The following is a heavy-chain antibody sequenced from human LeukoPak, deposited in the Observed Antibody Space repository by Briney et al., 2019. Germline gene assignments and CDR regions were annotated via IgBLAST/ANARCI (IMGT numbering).Heavy chain of an antibody. V-gene: IGHV1-8*03. CDR3: ARAHRMGSNYVLGY. CDR1: GYTFTSYD. J-gene: IGHJ4*02. D-gene: IGHD4-11*01. Sequence: ASVKVSCKASGYTFTSYDINWVRQATGQGLEWMGWMNPNSGNTGYAQKFQGRVTITRNTSISTAYMELSSLRSEDTAVYYCARAHRMGSNYVLGYWGQGTLVTVSS. CDR2: MNPNSGNT.